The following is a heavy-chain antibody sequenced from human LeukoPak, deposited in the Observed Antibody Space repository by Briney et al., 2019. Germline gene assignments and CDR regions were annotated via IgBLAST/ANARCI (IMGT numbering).Heavy chain of an antibody. D-gene: IGHD4-17*01. CDR1: GFTFSDYY. V-gene: IGHV3-11*01. CDR2: ISSSGSTI. Sequence: GSLRLSCAASGFTFSDYYMSWIRQAPGKGLEWVSYISSSGSTIYYADSVKGRFTISRDNAKNSLYLQMNSLRAEDTAVYYCARDSTTVTTGIFDPWGQGTLVTVSS. J-gene: IGHJ5*02. CDR3: ARDSTTVTTGIFDP.